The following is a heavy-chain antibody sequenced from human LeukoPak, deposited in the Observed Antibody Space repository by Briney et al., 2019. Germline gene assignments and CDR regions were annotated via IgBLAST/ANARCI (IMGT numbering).Heavy chain of an antibody. J-gene: IGHJ6*03. CDR3: ARDAQFTVVVPAAKLNYMDV. V-gene: IGHV1-2*02. Sequence: ASVRVSCKASGYIFTGYYMHWVRQAPGQGLEWMGWINPNNGGTKYAQKFEGRVIMTRDTSSTVYLEVRRLRSDDTAIYFCARDAQFTVVVPAAKLNYMDVWGTGTTVTVSS. CDR1: GYIFTGYY. D-gene: IGHD2-2*01. CDR2: INPNNGGT.